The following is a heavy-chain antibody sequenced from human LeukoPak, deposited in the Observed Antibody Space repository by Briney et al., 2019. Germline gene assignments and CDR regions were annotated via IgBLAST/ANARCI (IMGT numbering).Heavy chain of an antibody. Sequence: ASVKVSCKASGFTFTSSAMQWVRQARGQRLEWIGWIVVGSGNTNYAQKFQERVTITRDMSTSTAYMELSSLRSEDTAVYYCAADGAPPYYDFWSGDPYGMDVWGQGTTVTVSS. J-gene: IGHJ6*02. CDR3: AADGAPPYYDFWSGDPYGMDV. D-gene: IGHD3-3*01. CDR1: GFTFTSSA. V-gene: IGHV1-58*02. CDR2: IVVGSGNT.